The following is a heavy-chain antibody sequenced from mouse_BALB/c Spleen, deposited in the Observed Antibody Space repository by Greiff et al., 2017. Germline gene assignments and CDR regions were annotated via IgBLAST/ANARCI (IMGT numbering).Heavy chain of an antibody. CDR3: ARSHYYGSYFDV. CDR2: INPGSSTI. CDR1: GFDFSRYW. D-gene: IGHD1-1*01. J-gene: IGHJ1*01. Sequence: DVKLQESGGGLVQPGGSLNLSCAASGFDFSRYWMSWARQAPGKGQEWIGEINPGSSTINYTPSLKDKFIISRDNAKNTLYLQMSKVRSEDTALYYCARSHYYGSYFDVWGAGTTVTVSS. V-gene: IGHV4-2*02.